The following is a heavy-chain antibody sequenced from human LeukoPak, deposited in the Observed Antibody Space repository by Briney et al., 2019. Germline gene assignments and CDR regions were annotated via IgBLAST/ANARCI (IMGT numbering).Heavy chain of an antibody. J-gene: IGHJ3*02. CDR1: GYTFTGYY. CDR3: ARGRGSSWYHDAFDI. D-gene: IGHD6-13*01. CDR2: INPNSGGT. Sequence: ASVKVSCKASGYTFTGYYMHWVRQAPGQGLEWMGWINPNSGGTNYAQKFQGRVTMTRDASISTAYMELSRLRSDDTAVYYCARGRGSSWYHDAFDIWGQGTMVTVSS. V-gene: IGHV1-2*02.